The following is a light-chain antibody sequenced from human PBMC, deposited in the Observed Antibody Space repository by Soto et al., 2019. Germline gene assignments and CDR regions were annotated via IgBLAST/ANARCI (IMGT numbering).Light chain of an antibody. V-gene: IGKV3-20*01. CDR1: QSVSSSA. CDR2: GAS. J-gene: IGKJ1*01. CDR3: PTYRT. Sequence: EIVLTQSPGTLSLSPGERATLSCRASQSVSSSALAWYQQKPGQAPRLLIHGASSRATGIPDRFSGSGSGIDFTLTISRLEPEDFSVFSCPTYRTFGLGTKVEIK.